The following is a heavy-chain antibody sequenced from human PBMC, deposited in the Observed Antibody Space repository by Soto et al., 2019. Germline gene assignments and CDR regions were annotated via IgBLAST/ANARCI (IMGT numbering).Heavy chain of an antibody. J-gene: IGHJ6*02. CDR2: IIPIFGTA. Sequence: SVKVSCKASGGTFSSYAISWVRQAPGQGLEWMGGIIPIFGTANYAQKFQGRVTITADESTSTAYMELSSLRTEDTALFYCARGGSGELGYYYYYGMDVWGQGTTVTVSS. D-gene: IGHD1-26*01. V-gene: IGHV1-69*13. CDR3: ARGGSGELGYYYYYGMDV. CDR1: GGTFSSYA.